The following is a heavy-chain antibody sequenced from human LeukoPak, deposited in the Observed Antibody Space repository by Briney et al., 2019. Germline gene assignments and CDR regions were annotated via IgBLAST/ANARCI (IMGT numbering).Heavy chain of an antibody. CDR3: AGLGNYYDRWNAFDI. Sequence: SETLSLTCAVYVGSFSGYHWNWIRQPPGKGPEWIGEVNESGGTNINPSLRSRVILSVDTSMNQFSLKLSSVTAADTAVYYCAGLGNYYDRWNAFDIWGQGTMVTVSS. CDR1: VGSFSGYH. V-gene: IGHV4-34*01. D-gene: IGHD3-22*01. J-gene: IGHJ3*02. CDR2: VNESGGT.